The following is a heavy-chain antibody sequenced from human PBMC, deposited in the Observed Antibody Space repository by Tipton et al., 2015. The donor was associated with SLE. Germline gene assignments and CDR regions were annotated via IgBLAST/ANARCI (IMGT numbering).Heavy chain of an antibody. V-gene: IGHV4-38-2*02. D-gene: IGHD6-19*01. CDR1: GGSIRSGHY. Sequence: TLSLTCTVSGGSIRSGHYWGWIRQPPGKGLEWIGTIYYSGTTYYNPSLESRVTISADTSKNQVSLKLNSVTAADTAVYYCASQQWLVRFDYWGQGALVTVSS. CDR3: ASQQWLVRFDY. CDR2: IYYSGTT. J-gene: IGHJ4*02.